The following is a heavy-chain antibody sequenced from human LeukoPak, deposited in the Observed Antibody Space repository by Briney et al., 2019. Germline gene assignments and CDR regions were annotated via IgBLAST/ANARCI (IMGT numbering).Heavy chain of an antibody. D-gene: IGHD5-12*01. CDR2: INHSGST. CDR3: ARVATMIRVFGPNSQRYYFDY. CDR1: GGSFSGYY. Sequence: SSETLPLTCAVYGGSFSGYYWSWIRQPPGKGLEWLGEINHSGSTNYNPSLKSRVTISVDTSKNQFSLKLSSVTAADTAVYYCARVATMIRVFGPNSQRYYFDYWGQGTLVTVSS. J-gene: IGHJ4*02. V-gene: IGHV4-34*01.